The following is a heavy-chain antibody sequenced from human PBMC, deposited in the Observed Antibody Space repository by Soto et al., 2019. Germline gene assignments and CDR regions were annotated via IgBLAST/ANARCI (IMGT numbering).Heavy chain of an antibody. CDR2: IDNSGGGA. J-gene: IGHJ4*02. CDR3: AKSHSDYSGGWSQCNFDF. V-gene: IGHV3-23*01. Sequence: GGSLRLSCTASGFAFNNYGINWVRQAPGKGLEWVSSIDNSGGGAYYADSVKGRFTISRDNSKNTLYLQMNSLRAEDTAVYFCAKSHSDYSGGWSQCNFDFWGQGTLVTVSS. CDR1: GFAFNNYG. D-gene: IGHD6-19*01.